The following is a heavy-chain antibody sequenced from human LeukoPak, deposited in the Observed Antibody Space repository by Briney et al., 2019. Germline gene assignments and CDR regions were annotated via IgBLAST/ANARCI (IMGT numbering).Heavy chain of an antibody. J-gene: IGHJ6*03. V-gene: IGHV3-48*01. CDR1: GFTFSSYS. CDR2: ISYSSSTI. Sequence: GGSLRLSCAASGFTFSSYSMNWARQAPGKGLEWVSYISYSSSTIYYADSVKGRFTISRDNSKNTLYLQMNSLRAEDTAVYYCARTRGGYVGFSYYYYYMDVWGKGTTVTISS. D-gene: IGHD5-12*01. CDR3: ARTRGGYVGFSYYYYYMDV.